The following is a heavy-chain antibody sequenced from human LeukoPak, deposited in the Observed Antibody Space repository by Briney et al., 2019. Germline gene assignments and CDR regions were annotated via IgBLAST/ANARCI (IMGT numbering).Heavy chain of an antibody. CDR1: GGSFSGYY. V-gene: IGHV4-34*01. CDR3: AGDLPPSTLRYFDWLLPGHFDY. D-gene: IGHD3-9*01. Sequence: PSETLSLTCAVYGGSFSGYYWSWIRQPPGKGLEWIGSIYHSGSTYYNPTLKSRVTISVDTSKNQFSLKLSSVTAADTAVYYCAGDLPPSTLRYFDWLLPGHFDYWGQGTLVTVSS. CDR2: IYHSGST. J-gene: IGHJ4*02.